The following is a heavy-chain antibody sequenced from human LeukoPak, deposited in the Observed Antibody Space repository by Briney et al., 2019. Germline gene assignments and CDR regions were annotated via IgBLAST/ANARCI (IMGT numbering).Heavy chain of an antibody. CDR1: GFTFSSYA. CDR2: IRYDGSNK. Sequence: PGGSLRLSCAASGFTFSSYAMHWVRQAPGKGLEWVAFIRYDGSNKYYADSVKGRFTISRDNSKNTLYLQMNSLRAEDTAVYYCAKDIYLPIIVATGGAFGYWGQGTLVTVSS. CDR3: AKDIYLPIIVATGGAFGY. D-gene: IGHD5-12*01. V-gene: IGHV3-30*02. J-gene: IGHJ4*02.